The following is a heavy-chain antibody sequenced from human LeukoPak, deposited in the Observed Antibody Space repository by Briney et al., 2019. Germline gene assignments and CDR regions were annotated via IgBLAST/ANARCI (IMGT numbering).Heavy chain of an antibody. CDR3: ARSIRRGIAVAGSFDY. V-gene: IGHV4-31*03. CDR2: IYYSGST. D-gene: IGHD6-19*01. CDR1: GGSISSGGYY. Sequence: PSQTLSLTCTVSGGSISSGGYYWSWIRQHPGKGLEWIGYIYYSGSTYYNPSLKSRVTISVYTSKNQFSLKLSSVTAADTAVYYCARSIRRGIAVAGSFDYWGQGTLVTVSS. J-gene: IGHJ4*02.